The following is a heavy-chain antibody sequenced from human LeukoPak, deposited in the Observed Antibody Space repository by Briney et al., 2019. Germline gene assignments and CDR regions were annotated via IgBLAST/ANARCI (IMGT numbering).Heavy chain of an antibody. CDR3: ARETPRRGETRDGYR. CDR1: GFTLTSDS. D-gene: IGHD5-24*01. V-gene: IGHV3-48*04. CDR2: ISSGATTT. J-gene: IGHJ4*02. Sequence: GGSLRLSCAASGFTLTSDSMNWVRQAPGKGLEWISYISSGATTTYYADFVKGRFTISRDNPKNLLFLQINSLRVEDTAVYYCARETPRRGETRDGYRWGQGTVVTVSS.